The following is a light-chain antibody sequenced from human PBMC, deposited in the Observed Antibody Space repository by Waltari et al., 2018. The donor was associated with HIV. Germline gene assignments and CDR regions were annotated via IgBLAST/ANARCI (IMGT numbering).Light chain of an antibody. CDR2: QDT. CDR1: KFGDTY. CDR3: QAWDSSTVV. Sequence: SFDLTQPPSVSVSPGQTATITCSGEKFGDTYTSWYQQKPGPSPVMVIFQDTRRPSGIPERFSGSYSGDKATLTISGTQTLDEADYYCQAWDSSTVVFGGGTKLTVL. J-gene: IGLJ3*02. V-gene: IGLV3-1*01.